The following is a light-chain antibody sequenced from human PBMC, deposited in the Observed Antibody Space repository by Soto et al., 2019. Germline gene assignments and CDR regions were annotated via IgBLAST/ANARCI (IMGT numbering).Light chain of an antibody. Sequence: QSALTQPHSASGSPGQSVTISCTGTSSDVGAYNFVSWYQHHPGKAPKLIIYEVTKRPSGVPDRFSGSKSGNTASLTVFGLLPEDEADYYCASYAGGNQVFGTGTKLTVL. CDR3: ASYAGGNQV. J-gene: IGLJ1*01. CDR2: EVT. CDR1: SSDVGAYNF. V-gene: IGLV2-8*01.